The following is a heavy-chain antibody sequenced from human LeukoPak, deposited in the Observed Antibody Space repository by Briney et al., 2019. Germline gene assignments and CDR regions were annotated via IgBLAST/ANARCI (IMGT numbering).Heavy chain of an antibody. Sequence: ASVKVSCKASGYTFTGYYMHWVRQAPGQGLEWMGWINPNSGGTNYAQKFQGRVTMTRDTSISTAYMELGRLTSDDTAIYYCASDVLPPAHYDAFDVWGQGTMVTVSS. CDR1: GYTFTGYY. J-gene: IGHJ3*01. CDR2: INPNSGGT. CDR3: ASDVLPPAHYDAFDV. D-gene: IGHD2-2*01. V-gene: IGHV1-2*02.